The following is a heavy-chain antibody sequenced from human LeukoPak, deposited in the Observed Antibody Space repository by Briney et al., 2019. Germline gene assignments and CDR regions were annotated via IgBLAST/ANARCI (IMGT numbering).Heavy chain of an antibody. J-gene: IGHJ4*02. CDR1: GFTFSSYG. CDR3: ARGFRPTTVTSYYFDY. CDR2: IWYDGSNK. D-gene: IGHD4-17*01. V-gene: IGHV3-33*01. Sequence: GGSLRLSCAASGFTFSSYGMHWVRQAPGKGLEWVAVIWYDGSNKYYADSVKGRFTISRDNSKNTLYLQMNSLRAEDTAVYYCARGFRPTTVTSYYFDYWGQGTLVIVSS.